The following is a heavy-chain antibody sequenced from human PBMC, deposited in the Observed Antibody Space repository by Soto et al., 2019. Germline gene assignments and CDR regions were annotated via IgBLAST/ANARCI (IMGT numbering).Heavy chain of an antibody. J-gene: IGHJ5*02. V-gene: IGHV4-34*01. D-gene: IGHD6-13*01. Sequence: SETLSLTCAVYGGSFSGYYWSWIRQPPGKGLEWIGEINHSGSTNYNPSLKSRVTISVDTSKNQFSLKLSSVTAADTAVYFCSRQKVHSSSWSLVYNWFDPWGQGTLVTVSS. CDR2: INHSGST. CDR3: SRQKVHSSSWSLVYNWFDP. CDR1: GGSFSGYY.